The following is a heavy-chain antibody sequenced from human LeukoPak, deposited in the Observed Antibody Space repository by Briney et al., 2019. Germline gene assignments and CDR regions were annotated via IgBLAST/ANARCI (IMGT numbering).Heavy chain of an antibody. CDR3: ARDLVQLWSKDY. D-gene: IGHD5-18*01. CDR1: GFSFTDYP. CDR2: IRTSAEGANYA. V-gene: IGHV3-48*02. J-gene: IGHJ4*02. Sequence: HPGGSLRLSCATSGFSFTDYPMNWVRQAPGKGLEWVSNIRTSAEGANYAYYADSVKGRVTISRDDAKNTLYLHMNSLRDDDTAVYYCARDLVQLWSKDYWGQGTLVTVSS.